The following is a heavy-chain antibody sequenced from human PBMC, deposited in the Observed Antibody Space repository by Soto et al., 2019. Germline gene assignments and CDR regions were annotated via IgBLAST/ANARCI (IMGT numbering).Heavy chain of an antibody. J-gene: IGHJ4*02. D-gene: IGHD3-22*01. CDR3: AKDLYYFDPRHY. Sequence: GALRLSCAASEFTFSNYAMSWVRQAPGKGLEWVSAISYGGGTTYYADSVKGRFTISRDNSKNTLYLQMNSLRAEDTAVYYCAKDLYYFDPRHYWGQGTLITVS. V-gene: IGHV3-23*01. CDR2: ISYGGGTT. CDR1: EFTFSNYA.